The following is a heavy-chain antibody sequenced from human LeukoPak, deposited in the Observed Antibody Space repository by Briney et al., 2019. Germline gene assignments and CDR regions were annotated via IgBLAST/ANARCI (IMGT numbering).Heavy chain of an antibody. CDR3: ARGAIVGARDAFDI. D-gene: IGHD1-26*01. Sequence: PGGSLRLSCAASGFTFSSYAMHWVRQAPGKGLEWVAVISYDGSNKYYADSVKGRFTISRDNSKNTLYLQMNSLRAEDTAVYYCARGAIVGARDAFDIWGQGTMVTVSS. CDR1: GFTFSSYA. J-gene: IGHJ3*02. CDR2: ISYDGSNK. V-gene: IGHV3-30*04.